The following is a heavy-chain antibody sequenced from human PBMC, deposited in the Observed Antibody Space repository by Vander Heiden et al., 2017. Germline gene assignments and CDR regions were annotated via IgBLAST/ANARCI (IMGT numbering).Heavy chain of an antibody. J-gene: IGHJ4*02. CDR1: GGSISSYY. CDR2: MYYGGST. D-gene: IGHD2-15*01. V-gene: IGHV4-59*01. CDR3: ARCEGGNKGCGFDY. Sequence: QVQLQESGPGLVKPSETLSLTCTVSGGSISSYYWSWIRQPPGKGLEWIGYMYYGGSTNYNPSLKSRVTISVDTSKNQFSLKLSSVTAADTAVYYCARCEGGNKGCGFDYWGQGSLVTVSS.